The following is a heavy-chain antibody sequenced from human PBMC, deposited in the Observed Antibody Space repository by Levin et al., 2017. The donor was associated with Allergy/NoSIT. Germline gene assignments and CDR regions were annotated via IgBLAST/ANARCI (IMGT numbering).Heavy chain of an antibody. CDR3: AKATRRYCSSGVCYPLEY. D-gene: IGHD2-15*01. V-gene: IGHV3-23*01. J-gene: IGHJ4*02. CDR1: GFTFSAYA. CDR2: ITNTGNNA. Sequence: GGSLRLSCAASGFTFSAYAMTWVRQTPEKGLEYVSVITNTGNNAVYAESVRGWFTMSRDNSKNLLYLQMDSLRVEDTSVYYCAKATRRYCSSGVCYPLEYWGQGSLVTVSS.